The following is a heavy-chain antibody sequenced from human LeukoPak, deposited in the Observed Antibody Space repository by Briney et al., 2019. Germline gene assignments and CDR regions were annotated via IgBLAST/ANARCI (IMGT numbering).Heavy chain of an antibody. V-gene: IGHV4-34*01. CDR3: ARGLQSNGYPFDY. J-gene: IGHJ4*02. D-gene: IGHD3-22*01. CDR2: ISHSGAT. Sequence: SETLSLTCAVYGGSFSDYYWSWIRQPPGKGLEWIGEISHSGATNYNPSLKSRITMSMDTSKNQFSLKLNSVTAADTAVYYCARGLQSNGYPFDYWGQGFLVTVSS. CDR1: GGSFSDYY.